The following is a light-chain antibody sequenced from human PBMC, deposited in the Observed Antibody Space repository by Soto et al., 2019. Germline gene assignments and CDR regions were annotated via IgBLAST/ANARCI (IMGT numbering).Light chain of an antibody. CDR1: QDISNH. V-gene: IGKV1-33*01. CDR2: GAY. CDR3: QQCGNLPPT. Sequence: DIQMTQSPSSLSASVGDRVTITCQASQDISNHLNWYQQTSGKAPKHLIYGAYNLETGVPSRFTGGQSGTHFTFPITSLQPEDVATYFCQQCGNLPPTFGGGTKVEI. J-gene: IGKJ4*01.